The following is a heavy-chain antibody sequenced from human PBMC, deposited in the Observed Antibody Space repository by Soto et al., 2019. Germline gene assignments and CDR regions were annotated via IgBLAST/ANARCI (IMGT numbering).Heavy chain of an antibody. Sequence: QITLKESGPTLVKPTQTLTLTCTFSGFSLKFSTNGDGVGWIRQPPGKALEGLAFIYWDDNKRYSPSLNSRLTITKDTSKNQVVRTMTTMDPVDTATYYCVHILWSALFDYWGRGDLGTVSS. CDR3: VHILWSALFDY. CDR1: GFSLKFSTNGDG. J-gene: IGHJ4*02. D-gene: IGHD3-16*01. V-gene: IGHV2-5*02. CDR2: IYWDDNK.